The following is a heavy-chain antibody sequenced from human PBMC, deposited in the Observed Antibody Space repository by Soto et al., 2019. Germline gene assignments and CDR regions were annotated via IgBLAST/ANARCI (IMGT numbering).Heavy chain of an antibody. CDR2: ISGSGGRT. Sequence: GGSLRLSCAASGFAFSNYAMSWVRQAPGKGLEWVSSISGSGGRTYYGDSVKGRFTISRDNSKNTVYLQMNSLRAEDTAVYYCARGNRPIFGVPDPPYYYYGMDVWGQGTTVTVSS. CDR3: ARGNRPIFGVPDPPYYYYGMDV. V-gene: IGHV3-23*01. CDR1: GFAFSNYA. J-gene: IGHJ6*02. D-gene: IGHD3-3*01.